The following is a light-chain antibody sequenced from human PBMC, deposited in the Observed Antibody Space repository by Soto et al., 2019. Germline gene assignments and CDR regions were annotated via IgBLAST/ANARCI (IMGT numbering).Light chain of an antibody. CDR1: QSISSW. J-gene: IGKJ1*01. V-gene: IGKV1-5*01. CDR3: QQYNSYSRGT. CDR2: DAS. Sequence: DIQMTPSPSTLSASVGDRVTITCRASQSISSWLAWYQQKPGKAPKLLIYDASSLESGVPSRFSGSGSGTEFTLTISSLQPDDFATYYCQQYNSYSRGTFGQGTKVDIK.